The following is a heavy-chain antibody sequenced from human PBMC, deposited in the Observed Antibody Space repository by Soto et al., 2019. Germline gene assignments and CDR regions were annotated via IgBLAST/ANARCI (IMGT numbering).Heavy chain of an antibody. J-gene: IGHJ4*02. D-gene: IGHD5-12*01. CDR1: EFSISPYW. CDR2: IKEDGSAA. V-gene: IGHV3-7*03. Sequence: EVQLVESGGDLVQPGGSLRLSCVASEFSISPYWMSWVRQAPGKGLEWVANIKEDGSAARYVDSARDRFLISRDNTKNSLYLQVTNLGAEDTAIYYCVIDGDVCSGSDCFRHFKRWGRGTRVTVSS. CDR3: VIDGDVCSGSDCFRHFKR.